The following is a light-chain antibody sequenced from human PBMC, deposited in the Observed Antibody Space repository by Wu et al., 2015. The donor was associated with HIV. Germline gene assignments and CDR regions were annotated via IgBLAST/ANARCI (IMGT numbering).Light chain of an antibody. Sequence: EIVMTQSPATLSVSPGERATLSCRASQSVSSGSLAWYQQKPGQAPRLLIYGASSRATGIPDRFSGSGSGTDFTLTISRLEPEDFAVYYCQQYVSSPLTFGGGTKVEIK. V-gene: IGKV3-20*01. CDR3: QQYVSSPLT. J-gene: IGKJ4*01. CDR1: QSVSSGS. CDR2: GAS.